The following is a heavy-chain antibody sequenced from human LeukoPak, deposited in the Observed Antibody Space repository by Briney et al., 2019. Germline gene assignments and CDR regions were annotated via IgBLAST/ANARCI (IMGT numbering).Heavy chain of an antibody. V-gene: IGHV4-4*02. CDR3: ARDDGDSSGWYDHLDY. J-gene: IGHJ4*02. Sequence: PSGTLSLTCAVSGGSISSSNWWSWVRQPPGKGLEWIGEIYHSGSTNYNPSLKSRVTISVDKSKNQFSLKLSSVTAADTAVYYCARDDGDSSGWYDHLDYWGQGTLVTVSS. CDR1: GGSISSSNW. CDR2: IYHSGST. D-gene: IGHD6-19*01.